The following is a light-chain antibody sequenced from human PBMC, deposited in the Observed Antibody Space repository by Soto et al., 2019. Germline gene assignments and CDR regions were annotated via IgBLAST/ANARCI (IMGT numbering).Light chain of an antibody. CDR1: QSVSSR. J-gene: IGKJ1*01. V-gene: IGKV3-20*01. CDR3: QQYGSSGT. CDR2: GAS. Sequence: EIVLTQSPATLSPSPGQRATLSCRASQSVSSRLAWYQQRPGQAPRLLISGASSRATGIPDRFSGSGSGTDFTLTISRLEPEDFAVYYCQQYGSSGTFGQGTKVDI.